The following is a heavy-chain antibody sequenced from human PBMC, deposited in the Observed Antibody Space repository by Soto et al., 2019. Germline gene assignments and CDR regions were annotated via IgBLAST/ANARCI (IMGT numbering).Heavy chain of an antibody. CDR3: AAFSVVEATNVNWFDP. Sequence: SETLSLTCTVSSGSVSDGDYYWSWIRQPPGEGLEWIGYIYYTGSTYYNPALSSRVTISVDMSNNQFSLKLSSVAAADTAIYFCAAFSVVEATNVNWFDPWGQGTLVTVSS. CDR1: SGSVSDGDYY. CDR2: IYYTGST. D-gene: IGHD1-26*01. J-gene: IGHJ5*02. V-gene: IGHV4-30-4*01.